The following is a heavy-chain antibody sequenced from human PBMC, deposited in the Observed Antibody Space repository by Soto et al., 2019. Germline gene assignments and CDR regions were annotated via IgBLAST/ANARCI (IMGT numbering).Heavy chain of an antibody. D-gene: IGHD3-3*01. V-gene: IGHV4-59*08. CDR3: ARTAYYDFWSGYFYYYYMDV. CDR2: IYYSGST. Sequence: SETLSLTCTVSGGSISSYYWSWIRQPPGKGLEWIGYIYYSGSTNYNPSLKSRVTISVDTSKNQFSLKLSSVTAADTAVYYCARTAYYDFWSGYFYYYYMDVWGKGTTVTVSS. J-gene: IGHJ6*03. CDR1: GGSISSYY.